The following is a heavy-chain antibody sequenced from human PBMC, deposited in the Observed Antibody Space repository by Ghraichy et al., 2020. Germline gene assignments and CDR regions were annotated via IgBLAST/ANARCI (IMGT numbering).Heavy chain of an antibody. CDR1: GGSFSGYY. CDR2: INHSGST. CDR3: ARGKLYSPYSSSSLFKWFDP. V-gene: IGHV4-34*01. J-gene: IGHJ5*02. Sequence: SETLSLTCAVYGGSFSGYYWSWIRQPPGKGLEWIGEINHSGSTNYNPSLKSRVTISVDTSKNQFSLKLSSVTAADTAVYYCARGKLYSPYSSSSLFKWFDPWGQGTLVTVSS. D-gene: IGHD6-6*01.